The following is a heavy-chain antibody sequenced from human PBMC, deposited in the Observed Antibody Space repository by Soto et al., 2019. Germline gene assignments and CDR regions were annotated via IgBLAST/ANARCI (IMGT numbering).Heavy chain of an antibody. Sequence: VGSLRLSCAASGFTFSIYSMNWVRQAPGKGLEWVSYIMPGSSHIFYADSVEGRFSISKDNAENTLYLQMNNLRADDTAVYYCVRVLKSIGWDNEVFDIWGQGTMVTVSS. V-gene: IGHV3-21*05. CDR3: VRVLKSIGWDNEVFDI. CDR1: GFTFSIYS. D-gene: IGHD6-19*01. J-gene: IGHJ3*02. CDR2: IMPGSSHI.